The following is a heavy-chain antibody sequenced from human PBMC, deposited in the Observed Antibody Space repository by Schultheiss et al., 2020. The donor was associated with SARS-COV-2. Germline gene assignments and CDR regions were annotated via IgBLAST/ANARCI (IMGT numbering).Heavy chain of an antibody. CDR2: IRSKAYGGTT. CDR1: GFTFGDYV. Sequence: GGSLRLSCTTFGFTFGDYVMSWVRQAPGKGLEWVGCIRSKAYGGTTEYAASVKGRFIISRDDSKSIAYLQMDSLKTEDTAVYYCTRDHRVVGVAATGMDVWGQGTTVTVSS. V-gene: IGHV3-49*04. CDR3: TRDHRVVGVAATGMDV. D-gene: IGHD2-15*01. J-gene: IGHJ6*02.